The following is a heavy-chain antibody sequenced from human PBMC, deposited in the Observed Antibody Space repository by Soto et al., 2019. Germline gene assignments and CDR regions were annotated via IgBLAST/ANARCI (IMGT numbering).Heavy chain of an antibody. Sequence: GSLRLSCAASGFTFSSYAMSWVRQAPGKGLEWVSAISGSGGSTYYADSVKGRFTISRDNSKNTLYLQMNSLRAEDTAVYYCAKVRAVTKLFYYYGMDVWGQGTTVTVSS. J-gene: IGHJ6*02. D-gene: IGHD4-17*01. CDR2: ISGSGGST. V-gene: IGHV3-23*01. CDR1: GFTFSSYA. CDR3: AKVRAVTKLFYYYGMDV.